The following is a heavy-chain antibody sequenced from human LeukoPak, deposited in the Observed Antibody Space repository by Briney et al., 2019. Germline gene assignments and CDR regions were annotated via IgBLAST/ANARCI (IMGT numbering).Heavy chain of an antibody. J-gene: IGHJ5*02. Sequence: PSETLSLTCAVYGGSFSGYYWSWIRQPPGKGLEWIGEINHSGSTNYNPSLKSRVTISVDTSKNQFSLKLSSVTAADTAVYYCARGGWGWFDPWGQGTLVTVSS. CDR3: ARGGWGWFDP. CDR1: GGSFSGYY. D-gene: IGHD3-16*01. V-gene: IGHV4-34*01. CDR2: INHSGST.